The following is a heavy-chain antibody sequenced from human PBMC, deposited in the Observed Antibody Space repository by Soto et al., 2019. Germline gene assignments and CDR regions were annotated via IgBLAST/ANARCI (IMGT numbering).Heavy chain of an antibody. V-gene: IGHV1-45*02. CDR3: ARSGRGEWSLGY. J-gene: IGHJ4*02. D-gene: IGHD3-3*01. Sequence: SVKVSCKASGYTFTYRYLHWVRQAPGQALEWMGWITPFNGNTNYAQKFQDRVTITRDRSMSTAYMELSSLRSEDTAMYYCARSGRGEWSLGYWGQGTLVTVSS. CDR2: ITPFNGNT. CDR1: GYTFTYRY.